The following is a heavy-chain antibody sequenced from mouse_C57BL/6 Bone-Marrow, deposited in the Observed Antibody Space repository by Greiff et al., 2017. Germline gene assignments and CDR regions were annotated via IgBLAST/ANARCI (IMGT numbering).Heavy chain of an antibody. CDR3: AVYLWLRRGGYYDAMDY. Sequence: QVQLQQPGAELVKPGASVKVSCKASGYTFTSYWMHWVKQRPGQGLEWIGRIHPADSDTNYNQKFKGKATLIVDKSSSTAYLQLSSLTSEDSAVYDCAVYLWLRRGGYYDAMDYWGQGTSVTVSS. J-gene: IGHJ4*01. CDR1: GYTFTSYW. V-gene: IGHV1-74*01. D-gene: IGHD2-2*01. CDR2: IHPADSDT.